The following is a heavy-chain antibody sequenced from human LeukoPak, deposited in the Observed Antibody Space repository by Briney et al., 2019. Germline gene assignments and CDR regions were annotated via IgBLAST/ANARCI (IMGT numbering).Heavy chain of an antibody. CDR1: GFTFSSYA. CDR2: ISGSGGST. CDR3: AKGGLQYYYYGMDV. Sequence: PGGSLRLSCAASGFTFSSYAMSWVRQAPGKGLEWVSAISGSGGSTYYADSVKGRFTISRDNSKNTLYLQMNSLRAEDTAVYYCAKGGLQYYYYGMDVWGQGTTVTVSS. V-gene: IGHV3-23*01. J-gene: IGHJ6*02. D-gene: IGHD2-15*01.